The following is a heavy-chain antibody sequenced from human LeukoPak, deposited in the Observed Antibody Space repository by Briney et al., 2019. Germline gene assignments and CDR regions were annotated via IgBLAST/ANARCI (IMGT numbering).Heavy chain of an antibody. CDR1: GGSFSGYY. V-gene: IGHV4-34*01. D-gene: IGHD4-23*01. CDR2: INHSGST. J-gene: IGHJ5*02. CDR3: ARGLGGRIYGGWFDH. Sequence: SETLSLTCAVYGGSFSGYYWSWIRQPPGKGLEWIGEINHSGSTNYNPSLKSRVTISVDTSKNQFSLKLSSVTAADTAVYYCARGLGGRIYGGWFDHWGQGTLVTVSS.